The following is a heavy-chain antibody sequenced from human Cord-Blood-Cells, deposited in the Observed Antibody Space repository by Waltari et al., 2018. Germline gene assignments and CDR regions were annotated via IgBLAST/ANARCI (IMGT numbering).Heavy chain of an antibody. V-gene: IGHV3-11*05. CDR1: GFTFSDYY. J-gene: IGHJ4*02. D-gene: IGHD1-1*01. CDR2: ISSSSSYT. CDR3: ARERGTGDFDY. Sequence: QVQLVVSGRGLVKPGGSLRLSCATSGFTFSDYYMSWIRQAPGKGLEWVSYISSSSSYTNYADSVKGRFTISRDNAKNSLYLQMNSLRAEDTAVYYCARERGTGDFDYWGQGTLVTVSS.